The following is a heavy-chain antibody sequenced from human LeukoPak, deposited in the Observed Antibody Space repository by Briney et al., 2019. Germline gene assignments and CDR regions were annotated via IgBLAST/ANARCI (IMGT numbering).Heavy chain of an antibody. CDR1: GGTFSSYA. V-gene: IGHV1-69*04. CDR2: IIPLLGIT. CDR3: ARARSRITFGGISNAFDI. D-gene: IGHD3-16*01. J-gene: IGHJ3*02. Sequence: GSSVKVSCKASGGTFSSYAMNWVRQAPGQGLEWVARIIPLLGITNHAQKLQGRVTVTADTSTNPAYMELSSLISDDTAVYYCARARSRITFGGISNAFDIWGQGTLVTVSS.